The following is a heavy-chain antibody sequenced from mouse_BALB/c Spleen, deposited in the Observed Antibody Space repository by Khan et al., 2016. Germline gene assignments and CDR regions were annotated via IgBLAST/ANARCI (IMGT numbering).Heavy chain of an antibody. CDR1: GFTFNTYT. CDR3: TRGYDYDRDAMDY. D-gene: IGHD2-4*01. CDR2: ISSGGSYT. V-gene: IGHV5-6-4*01. J-gene: IGHJ4*01. Sequence: EVELVESGGDLVKPGGSLKLSCAASGFTFNTYTMSWVRQTPEKRLEWVASISSGGSYTYSPDSVKGRFTLSRDNAKNTLYLQMSSLKSEDTAMYYCTRGYDYDRDAMDYWGQGTSVTVSS.